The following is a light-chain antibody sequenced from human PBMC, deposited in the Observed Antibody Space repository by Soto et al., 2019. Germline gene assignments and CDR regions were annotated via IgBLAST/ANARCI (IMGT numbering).Light chain of an antibody. V-gene: IGLV2-23*01. CDR1: SSDVGSYNL. CDR2: EGS. J-gene: IGLJ3*02. CDR3: CSYAGSSTWV. Sequence: QSVLTQPASVSGSPGQSITISCTGTSSDVGSYNLVSWYQQHPGKAPKLMIYEGSKRASGVSNRFSGSKSGITASLTISGLQAEDEADYYCCSYAGSSTWVFGGGTKLTFL.